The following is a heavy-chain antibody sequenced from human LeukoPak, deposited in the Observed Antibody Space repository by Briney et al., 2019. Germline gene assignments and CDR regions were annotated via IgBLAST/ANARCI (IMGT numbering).Heavy chain of an antibody. Sequence: LETLSLTCTVSGGSMRSNYWSLIRQPPGKGLEWIGNIYYSGSTNYNPSLKSRVTISIDPSKNQFSLKLSSVTAADTTIYYCVKDNGRWFDPWGQGTLVIVSS. D-gene: IGHD1-26*01. CDR2: IYYSGST. CDR1: GGSMRSNY. CDR3: VKDNGRWFDP. J-gene: IGHJ5*02. V-gene: IGHV4-59*01.